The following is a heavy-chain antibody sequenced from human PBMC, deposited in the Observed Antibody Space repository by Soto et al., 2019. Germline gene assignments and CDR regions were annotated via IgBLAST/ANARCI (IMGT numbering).Heavy chain of an antibody. D-gene: IGHD4-17*01. CDR3: ASRPTYGDYVNYYYYGMDV. J-gene: IGHJ6*02. V-gene: IGHV4-31*03. CDR1: GGSISSGGYY. CDR2: IYYSGST. Sequence: PSETLSLTCTVSGGSISSGGYYWSWIRQHPGKGLEWIGYIYYSGSTYYNPSLKSRVTISVDTSKNQFSLKLSSVTAADTAVYYCASRPTYGDYVNYYYYGMDVWGQGTTVTVPS.